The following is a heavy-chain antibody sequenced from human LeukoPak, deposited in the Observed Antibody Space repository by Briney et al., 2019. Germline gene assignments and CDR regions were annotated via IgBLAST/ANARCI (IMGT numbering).Heavy chain of an antibody. V-gene: IGHV3-33*01. CDR2: ISYDGKNI. CDR3: ALISRRWPNY. J-gene: IGHJ4*03. Sequence: GGSLRLSCAASGFSLSNYESHWVRQAPGKGLDWVSAISYDGKNIHYADSVKGRFTISRDNSRNTVYLQMNSLRAEDTAVYYCALISRRWPNYWGSGMLFIVSS. CDR1: GFSLSNYE. D-gene: IGHD6-13*01.